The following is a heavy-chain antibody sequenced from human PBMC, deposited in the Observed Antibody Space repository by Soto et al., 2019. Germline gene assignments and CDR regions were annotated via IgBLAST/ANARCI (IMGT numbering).Heavy chain of an antibody. CDR3: ARGSTYYYDSSGFRGADP. CDR2: IYYSGST. Sequence: QVQLQESGPGLVKPSQTLSLTCTVSGGSISSGDYYWSWIRQPPGKGLEWIGYIYYSGSTYYNPFLKSRVTISVDTSKNQFSLKLSSVTAADTAVYYCARGSTYYYDSSGFRGADPWGQGTLVTVSS. J-gene: IGHJ5*02. D-gene: IGHD3-22*01. V-gene: IGHV4-30-4*01. CDR1: GGSISSGDYY.